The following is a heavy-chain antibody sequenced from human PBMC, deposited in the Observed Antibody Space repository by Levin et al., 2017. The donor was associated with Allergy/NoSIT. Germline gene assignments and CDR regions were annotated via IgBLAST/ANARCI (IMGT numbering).Heavy chain of an antibody. CDR1: GFSSSSYF. V-gene: IGHV3-23*01. Sequence: PGGSLRLSCVASGFSSSSYFISWLRQVPGKGLEWVSAIGKSGTETYYADSVRGRFTISSDNSKNAVYLQMNSLSAEDTAVYYCAKEGFRSDSYYYFDPWGQGTLVTVSS. D-gene: IGHD2/OR15-2a*01. CDR3: AKEGFRSDSYYYFDP. J-gene: IGHJ5*02. CDR2: IGKSGTET.